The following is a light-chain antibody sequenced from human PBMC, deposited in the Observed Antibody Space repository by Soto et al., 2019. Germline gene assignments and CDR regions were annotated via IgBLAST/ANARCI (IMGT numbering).Light chain of an antibody. CDR3: AAWDDSLSVL. J-gene: IGLJ2*01. CDR2: WDT. Sequence: QSALAQPPSASGTPGQRVTISCSGSSSNIGRNYVYWYQKLPGTAPKLLIYWDTQRPSAVPDRFSGSKSGTSASLTISGLRSEDEADYYCAAWDDSLSVLFGGGTKVTVL. V-gene: IGLV1-47*01. CDR1: SSNIGRNY.